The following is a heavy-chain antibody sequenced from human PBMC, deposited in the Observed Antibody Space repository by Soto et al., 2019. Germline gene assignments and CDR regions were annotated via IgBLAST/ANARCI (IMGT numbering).Heavy chain of an antibody. D-gene: IGHD3-3*01. CDR1: GGSISPYY. Sequence: QVQLQESGPGLVKPSETLALTCTVSGGSISPYYWSWIRQPPGKGLECIGYISYSGSTNYNPSLRGRLTISVDTSKIQFSLKLSSVTAADTAVYYCARGGRFLEPWGQGTLVTVSP. J-gene: IGHJ5*02. CDR3: ARGGRFLEP. V-gene: IGHV4-59*01. CDR2: ISYSGST.